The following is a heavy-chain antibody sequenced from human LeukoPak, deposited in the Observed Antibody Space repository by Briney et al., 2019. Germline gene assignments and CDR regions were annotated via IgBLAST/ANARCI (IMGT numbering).Heavy chain of an antibody. CDR2: INTNNGAT. V-gene: IGHV1-2*02. J-gene: IGHJ5*02. CDR3: AREGDVVADVNWFDP. D-gene: IGHD2-2*01. CDR1: GYTFTAYY. Sequence: ASVKVSCKASGYTFTAYYMHWVRQAPGQGPEWMGWINTNNGATNYAQKFQGRVTMTRDTSISTAYMDLTRLTSDDTAVYYCAREGDVVADVNWFDPWGQGTLVTVSS.